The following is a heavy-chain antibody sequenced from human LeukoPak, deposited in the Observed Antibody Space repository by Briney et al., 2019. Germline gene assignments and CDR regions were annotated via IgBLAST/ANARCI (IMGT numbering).Heavy chain of an antibody. D-gene: IGHD6-13*01. CDR1: GFTFSSYA. Sequence: GGSLRLSCAASGFTFSSYAMSWVRQAPGKGLEWVSAISGSGGSTYYADSVKGRFTISRDNSKNTLYLQMNCLRAEDTAVYYCAKDRDILSSWSDYWGQGTLVTVSS. J-gene: IGHJ4*02. V-gene: IGHV3-23*01. CDR2: ISGSGGST. CDR3: AKDRDILSSWSDY.